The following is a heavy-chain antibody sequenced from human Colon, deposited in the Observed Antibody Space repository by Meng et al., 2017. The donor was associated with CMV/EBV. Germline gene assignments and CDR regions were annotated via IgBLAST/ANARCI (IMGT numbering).Heavy chain of an antibody. J-gene: IGHJ4*02. V-gene: IGHV4-39*02. CDR2: INTSGRP. CDR3: VRDLTGEEDY. Sequence: SETLSLTCTVTNASLSSGDHPWSWIRQSPGKGLEWIGDINTSGRPNYNPSLKSRVTISIDTSRNQFSLNLNSVTAADTAVYYCVRDLTGEEDYWGQGNLVTVSS. CDR1: NASLSSGDHP. D-gene: IGHD7-27*01.